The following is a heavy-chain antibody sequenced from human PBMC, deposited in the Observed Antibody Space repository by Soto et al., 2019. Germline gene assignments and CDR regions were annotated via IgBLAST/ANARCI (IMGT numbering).Heavy chain of an antibody. D-gene: IGHD1-26*01. V-gene: IGHV1-18*01. J-gene: IGHJ4*02. CDR2: INTHNGNT. Sequence: ASVKVSCKASGYTFSTYGISWVLQAPGQGLEWMGWINTHNGNTNYAQNLQGRVTMTADTSTSTAYMELRSLRSDDTAVYYCAKGVGWEPLDSWGQGTLVTISS. CDR1: GYTFSTYG. CDR3: AKGVGWEPLDS.